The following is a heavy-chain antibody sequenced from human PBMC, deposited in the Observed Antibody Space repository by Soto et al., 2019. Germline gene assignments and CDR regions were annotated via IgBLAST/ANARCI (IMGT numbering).Heavy chain of an antibody. V-gene: IGHV4-31*03. J-gene: IGHJ6*02. CDR3: ARVDTVTSAMDV. D-gene: IGHD4-17*01. Sequence: QVQLQESGPGRVKPSQTLSLTCTVSGGSISSGGYYWSWIRQHPGKVLEWIGYIYYSGSTYYNPSLKSRVTISVDTSKNQFSLKLSSVTAADTAVYYCARVDTVTSAMDVWGQGTTVTVSS. CDR2: IYYSGST. CDR1: GGSISSGGYY.